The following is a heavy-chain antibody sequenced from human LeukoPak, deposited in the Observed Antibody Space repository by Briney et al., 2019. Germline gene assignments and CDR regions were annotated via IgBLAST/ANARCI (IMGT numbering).Heavy chain of an antibody. J-gene: IGHJ4*02. CDR2: IYPWDGST. CDR1: GYTFTSNY. V-gene: IGHV1-46*01. Sequence: ASVKVSRKASGYTFTSNYIHWVRQAPGQGLEWMGMIYPWDGSTSYAQKFQGRVTVTRDTSTSTVHMELSGLRSEDTAVYYCARDQEGFDYWGQGTLVTVSS. CDR3: ARDQEGFDY.